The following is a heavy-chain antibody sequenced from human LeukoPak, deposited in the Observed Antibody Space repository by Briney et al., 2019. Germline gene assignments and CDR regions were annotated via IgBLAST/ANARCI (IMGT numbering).Heavy chain of an antibody. D-gene: IGHD2-21*01. CDR1: GFSFNNYA. J-gene: IGHJ4*02. V-gene: IGHV3-23*01. CDR2: ISGGGDAT. Sequence: GGSLRLSCAASGFSFNNYAMSWVRQAPGKGLEWVSAISGGGDATKYADSVKGRFTISRDNSKNTLSLQMNSLRAEDTALYYCAKSDCGTIGCKLLNYWGQGTLVTVSS. CDR3: AKSDCGTIGCKLLNY.